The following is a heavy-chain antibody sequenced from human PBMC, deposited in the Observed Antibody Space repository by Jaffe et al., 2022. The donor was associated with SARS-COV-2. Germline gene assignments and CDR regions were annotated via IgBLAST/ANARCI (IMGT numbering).Heavy chain of an antibody. V-gene: IGHV1-8*01. D-gene: IGHD3-22*01. CDR3: ARGYYDSSGSLYYFDY. Sequence: QVQLVQSGAEVKKPGASVKVSCKASGYTFTSYDINWVRQATGQGLEWMGWMNPNSGNTGYAQKFQGRVTMTRNTSISTAYMELSSLRSEDTAVYYCARGYYDSSGSLYYFDYWGQGTLVTVSS. CDR1: GYTFTSYD. CDR2: MNPNSGNT. J-gene: IGHJ4*02.